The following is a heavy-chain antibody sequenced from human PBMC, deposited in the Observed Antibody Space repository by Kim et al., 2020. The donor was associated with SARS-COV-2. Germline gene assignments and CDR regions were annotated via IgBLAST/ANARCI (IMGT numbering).Heavy chain of an antibody. CDR3: ARDSSSLLNYYYGMDV. J-gene: IGHJ6*02. CDR1: GYTFTSYG. CDR2: ISAYNGNT. V-gene: IGHV1-18*01. Sequence: ASVKVSCKASGYTFTSYGISWVRQAPGQGLEWMGWISAYNGNTNYAQKLQGRVTMTTDTSTSTAYMELRSLRSDDTAVYYCARDSSSLLNYYYGMDVWGQGTTVTVSS. D-gene: IGHD6-13*01.